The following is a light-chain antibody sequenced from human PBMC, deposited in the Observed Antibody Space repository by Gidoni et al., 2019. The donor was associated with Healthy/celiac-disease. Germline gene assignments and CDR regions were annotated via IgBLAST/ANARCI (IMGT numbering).Light chain of an antibody. CDR3: QQYGSSPPSGT. CDR2: GAS. CDR1: QSVSSSY. V-gene: IGKV3-20*01. J-gene: IGKJ1*01. Sequence: EIVLTQSPGTLSLSPGERATLSCRASQSVSSSYLAWYQQKPGQAPRLLIYGASSRATGIPDRFSGGGSGTDFTLTISRLEPEDFAVYYCQQYGSSPPSGTFGQGTKVEIK.